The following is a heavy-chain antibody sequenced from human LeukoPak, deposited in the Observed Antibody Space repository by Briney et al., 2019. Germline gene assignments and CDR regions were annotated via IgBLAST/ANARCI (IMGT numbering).Heavy chain of an antibody. CDR1: GGSISSYY. J-gene: IGHJ3*02. CDR2: IYYSGST. CDR3: ARDTGYSYGHDAFDI. V-gene: IGHV4-59*12. Sequence: SETLSLTCTVSGGSISSYYWSWIRQPPGKGLEWIGYIYYSGSTNYNPSLKSRVTISVDTSKNQFSLKLSSVTAADTAVYYCARDTGYSYGHDAFDIWGQGTMVTVSS. D-gene: IGHD5-18*01.